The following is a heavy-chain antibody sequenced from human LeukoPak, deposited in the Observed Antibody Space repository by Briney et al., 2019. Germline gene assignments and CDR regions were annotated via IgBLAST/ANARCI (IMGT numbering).Heavy chain of an antibody. D-gene: IGHD3-10*01. J-gene: IGHJ6*02. V-gene: IGHV1-69*13. Sequence: SVKVSCKASGGTFSSYAISWVRQAPGQGLEWMGGIIPIFGTANYAQKFQGRVTITADESTSTAYMELSSLRSEDTAVYYCASRAEYYYYGMDVWGQGTTVTVSS. CDR3: ASRAEYYYYGMDV. CDR1: GGTFSSYA. CDR2: IIPIFGTA.